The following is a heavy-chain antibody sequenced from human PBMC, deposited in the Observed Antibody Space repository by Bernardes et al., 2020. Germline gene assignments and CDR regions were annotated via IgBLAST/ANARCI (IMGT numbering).Heavy chain of an antibody. CDR1: GYTFTSYD. Sequence: ASVKVSCKASGYTFTSYDINWVRQATGQGLEWMGWMNPNSGNTGYAQKFQGRVTMTRNTSISTAYMELSSLRSEDTAVYYCARTSLEDDAFDIWGQGTMVTVSS. CDR3: ARTSLEDDAFDI. J-gene: IGHJ3*02. V-gene: IGHV1-8*01. D-gene: IGHD1-1*01. CDR2: MNPNSGNT.